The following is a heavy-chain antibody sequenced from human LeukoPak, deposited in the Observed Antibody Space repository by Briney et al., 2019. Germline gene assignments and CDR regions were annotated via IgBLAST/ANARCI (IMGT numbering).Heavy chain of an antibody. Sequence: SETLSLTCTVSGGSISSGDYYWSWIRQPPGKGLEWIGYIYYSGSTYYNPSLKSRVTISVDTSKNQFSLKLSSVTAADTAVYYCARGAEGSSWYYGRYFDYWGQGTLVTVSS. V-gene: IGHV4-30-4*01. CDR3: ARGAEGSSWYYGRYFDY. CDR1: GGSISSGDYY. J-gene: IGHJ4*02. D-gene: IGHD6-13*01. CDR2: IYYSGST.